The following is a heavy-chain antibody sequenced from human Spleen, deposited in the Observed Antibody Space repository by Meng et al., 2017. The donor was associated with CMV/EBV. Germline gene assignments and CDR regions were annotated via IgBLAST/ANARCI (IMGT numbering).Heavy chain of an antibody. Sequence: SETLSLTCTVSGGSITRYYWSWIRQPPGKGLEWIGYIHYSGSTNYNPSLKSRVTISVDTSKNQFSLKLSSVTAADTAVYYCAGESQQLVAWWFDPWGQGTLVTVSS. CDR1: GGSITRYY. CDR2: IHYSGST. J-gene: IGHJ5*02. CDR3: AGESQQLVAWWFDP. V-gene: IGHV4-59*01. D-gene: IGHD6-13*01.